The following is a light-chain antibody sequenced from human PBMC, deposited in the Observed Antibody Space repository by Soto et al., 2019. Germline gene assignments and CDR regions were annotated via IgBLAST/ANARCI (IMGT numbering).Light chain of an antibody. V-gene: IGKV1-13*02. CDR2: DAS. J-gene: IGKJ5*01. CDR1: QGISSA. CDR3: QQLKSYPFT. Sequence: AIQLTQSPSSLSASVGDTVSITCRASQGISSALAWYQHKPGKAPKILIYDASSLQSGVPSRFSGSESGTECTLTISSLQPEDFATYYCQQLKSYPFTFGQGTRREIK.